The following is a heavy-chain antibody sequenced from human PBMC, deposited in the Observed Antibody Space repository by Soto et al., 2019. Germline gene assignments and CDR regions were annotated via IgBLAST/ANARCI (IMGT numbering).Heavy chain of an antibody. CDR1: GFTFSSYE. CDR3: ARTFAANDSSGSITYYYYYGMDV. D-gene: IGHD3-22*01. Sequence: GGSLRLSCAASGFTFSSYEMNWVRQAPGKGLEWVSYISSSGSTIYYADSVKGRFTISRDNAKNSLYLQMNSLRAEDTAVYYCARTFAANDSSGSITYYYYYGMDVWGQGTTVTVS. CDR2: ISSSGSTI. V-gene: IGHV3-48*03. J-gene: IGHJ6*02.